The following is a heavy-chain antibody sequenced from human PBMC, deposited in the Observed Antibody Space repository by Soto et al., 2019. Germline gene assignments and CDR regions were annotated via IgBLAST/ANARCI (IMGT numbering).Heavy chain of an antibody. V-gene: IGHV1-24*01. J-gene: IGHJ4*02. CDR3: ATGRREAGTQGSPIDY. Sequence: ASVKVSCNVSGYTLTELSMHSERQAPPKGVEWKGGFDPEDGETIYAQKFQGRVTMTEDTSTDTAYMDVSSLSSEDTAVYYFATGRREAGTQGSPIDYWGQGTLVTDSS. D-gene: IGHD2-15*01. CDR1: GYTLTELS. CDR2: FDPEDGET.